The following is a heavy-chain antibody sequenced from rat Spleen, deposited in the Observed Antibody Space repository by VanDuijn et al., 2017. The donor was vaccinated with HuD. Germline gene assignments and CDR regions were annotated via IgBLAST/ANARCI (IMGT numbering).Heavy chain of an antibody. CDR2: INSAGSP. CDR3: ARGAGYVLDA. V-gene: IGHV3-3*01. J-gene: IGHJ4*01. CDR1: GHSITSSYR. D-gene: IGHD1-4*01. Sequence: EVQLQESGPGLVKPSQSLSLTCSVTGHSITSSYRWNWIRKFPGNKLEWMGYINSAGSPNYNPSLKSRISITLDTSKNQFFLQLNSVTTEDTATYYCARGAGYVLDAWGQGASVTVSS.